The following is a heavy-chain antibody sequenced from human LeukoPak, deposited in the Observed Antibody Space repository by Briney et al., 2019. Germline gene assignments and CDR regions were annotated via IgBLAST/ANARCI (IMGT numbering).Heavy chain of an antibody. CDR3: ARDCSSTSCTPFGY. CDR2: IKQDGSEK. D-gene: IGHD2-2*01. Sequence: PGGSLRLSCAASGFSFSSYWMSWVRQAPGKGLEWVANIKQDGSEKYYVDSVKGRFTISRDNAKNSLYLQMNSLRAEDTAVYNCARDCSSTSCTPFGYWGQGTLVTVSS. J-gene: IGHJ4*02. V-gene: IGHV3-7*01. CDR1: GFSFSSYW.